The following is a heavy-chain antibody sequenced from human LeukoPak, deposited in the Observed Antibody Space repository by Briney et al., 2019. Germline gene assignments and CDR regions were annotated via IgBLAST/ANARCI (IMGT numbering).Heavy chain of an antibody. CDR1: GGTFSSYA. D-gene: IGHD3-22*01. CDR3: AIGLYYDSSGYYSYYFDY. Sequence: ASVKVSCKASGGTFSSYAISWVRQATGQGLEWVGRIVPIFGTANYAQKFQGRVTITTDESTSTAYMELSSLRFEDTAVYYCAIGLYYDSSGYYSYYFDYWGQGTLVTVSS. CDR2: IVPIFGTA. V-gene: IGHV1-69*05. J-gene: IGHJ4*02.